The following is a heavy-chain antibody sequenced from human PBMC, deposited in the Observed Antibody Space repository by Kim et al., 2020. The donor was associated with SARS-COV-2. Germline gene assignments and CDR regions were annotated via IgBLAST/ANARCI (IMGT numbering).Heavy chain of an antibody. Sequence: GNTNYAQKLQGRVTMTTDTSTSTAYMELRSLRSDDTAVYYCAVVQVGFDYWGQGTLVTVSS. V-gene: IGHV1-18*01. D-gene: IGHD2-8*02. J-gene: IGHJ4*02. CDR2: GNT. CDR3: AVVQVGFDY.